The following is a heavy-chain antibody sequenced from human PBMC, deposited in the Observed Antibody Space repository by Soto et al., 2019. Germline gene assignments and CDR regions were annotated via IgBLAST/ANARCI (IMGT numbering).Heavy chain of an antibody. V-gene: IGHV4-31*03. J-gene: IGHJ4*02. CDR2: IYYSGST. CDR3: ARDGSGSYYTEYYFDY. CDR1: GGSISSGGYY. Sequence: SETLSLTCTVSGGSISSGGYYWSWIRQHPGKGLEWIGYIYYSGSTYYNPSLKSRVTISVDTSKNQFSLKLSPVTAADTAVYYCARDGSGSYYTEYYFDYWGQGTLVTVSS. D-gene: IGHD3-10*01.